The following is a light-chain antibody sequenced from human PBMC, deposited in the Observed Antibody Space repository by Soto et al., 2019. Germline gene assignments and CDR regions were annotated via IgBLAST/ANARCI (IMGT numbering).Light chain of an antibody. CDR2: GNN. Sequence: QAVVTQPPSASGTPGQRVTISCSGSSSNIGRNTVNWYQQLPGTAPKLLIHGNNQRPSGVPDRFSGSKSGTAASLAISGLQSEDEADYYCATWDDSLNAPVFGGGTKLTVL. J-gene: IGLJ2*01. CDR1: SSNIGRNT. CDR3: ATWDDSLNAPV. V-gene: IGLV1-44*01.